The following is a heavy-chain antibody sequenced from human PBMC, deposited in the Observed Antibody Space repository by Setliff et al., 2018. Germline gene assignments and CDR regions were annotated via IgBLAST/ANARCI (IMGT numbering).Heavy chain of an antibody. CDR3: AREEVIVMTVNNYYYYMDV. CDR1: GGTFSNYD. J-gene: IGHJ6*03. Sequence: SVKVSCKASGGTFSNYDISWVRQAPGQGLEWMGGTIPNFRTTSYAQKFQGRVTISTDESTMTAYMELNSLRPEDTAMYYCAREEVIVMTVNNYYYYMDVWGKGTTVTVSS. CDR2: TIPNFRTT. V-gene: IGHV1-69*05. D-gene: IGHD2-21*02.